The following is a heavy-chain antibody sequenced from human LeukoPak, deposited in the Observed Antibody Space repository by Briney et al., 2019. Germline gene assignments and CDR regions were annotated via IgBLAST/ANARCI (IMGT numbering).Heavy chain of an antibody. V-gene: IGHV1-46*01. CDR1: GYTFTSYN. J-gene: IGHJ3*02. CDR3: ARGWVDAFAI. CDR2: INPGGGST. D-gene: IGHD3-16*01. Sequence: ASVKVSCKASGYTFTSYNMHWVRQAPGQGLEWMGIINPGGGSTSYAQKFQGRVAMTRDTSTSTVYMQLSSLRSEDTAVYYCARGWVDAFAIWGQGTMVTVSS.